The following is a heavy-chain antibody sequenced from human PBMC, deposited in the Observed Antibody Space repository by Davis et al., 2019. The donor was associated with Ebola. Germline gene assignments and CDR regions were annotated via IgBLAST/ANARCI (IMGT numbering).Heavy chain of an antibody. CDR3: AKDFTTVFGITYPFYMDV. CDR2: ISGSADST. V-gene: IGHV3-23*01. J-gene: IGHJ6*03. Sequence: PGGSLRLSCAASGFTFSSFAMSWVRQAPGKGLEWVSGISGSADSTFYADSVKGRFTISRDNSKHTLYLQMNSLRAEDSAVYYCAKDFTTVFGITYPFYMDVWGNGTTVAVSS. D-gene: IGHD3-3*01. CDR1: GFTFSSFA.